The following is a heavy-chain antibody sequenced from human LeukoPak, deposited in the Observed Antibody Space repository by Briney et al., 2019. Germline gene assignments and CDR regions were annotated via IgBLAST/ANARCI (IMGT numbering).Heavy chain of an antibody. Sequence: GGSLRLSCTASGFTFSNYAMHWVRQSPGKGLEWVALISYDGTIKYYADFVEGRFTISRDDSKNTQYLQMNSLRAEDSALYYCARDLVLYDSNGYYLEYWGEGTLVTVSS. CDR3: ARDLVLYDSNGYYLEY. CDR1: GFTFSNYA. J-gene: IGHJ4*02. CDR2: ISYDGTIK. V-gene: IGHV3-30*04. D-gene: IGHD3-22*01.